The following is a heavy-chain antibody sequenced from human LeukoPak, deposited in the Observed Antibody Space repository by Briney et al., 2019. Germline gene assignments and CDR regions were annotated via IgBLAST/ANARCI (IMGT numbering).Heavy chain of an antibody. CDR2: INWNGGST. Sequence: PGGSLRLSCAASGFTFSSYWMSWVRQAPGKGLEWVSGINWNGGSTGYADSVKGRFIISRDNAKNSLYLQMNSLRAEDTALYYCARDLRHPDAFDIWGQGTMVTVSS. CDR1: GFTFSSYW. D-gene: IGHD6-25*01. J-gene: IGHJ3*02. V-gene: IGHV3-20*04. CDR3: ARDLRHPDAFDI.